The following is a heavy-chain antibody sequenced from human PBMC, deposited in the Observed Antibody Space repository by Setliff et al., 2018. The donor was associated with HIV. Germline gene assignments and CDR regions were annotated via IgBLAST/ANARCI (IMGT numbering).Heavy chain of an antibody. CDR2: IQQDGDEI. CDR3: TRGED. CDR1: GFTFSTYW. D-gene: IGHD1-26*01. J-gene: IGHJ4*02. V-gene: IGHV3-7*01. Sequence: GESLKISCAASGFTFSTYWMTWVRQAPGQGLEWVANIQQDGDEIYYLDSVKGRFMFSRDTTKTSFYLQMNSLRAEDTGVYYCTRGEDWGQGTLVTVSS.